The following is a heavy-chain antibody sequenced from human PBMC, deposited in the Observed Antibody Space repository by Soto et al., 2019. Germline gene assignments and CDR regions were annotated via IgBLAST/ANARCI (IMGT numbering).Heavy chain of an antibody. V-gene: IGHV2-5*02. J-gene: IGHJ4*02. Sequence: QITLKESGPPLVRPTQTLTLTCAFSGFSLSTSGVGVGWIRQPPGKALEWLAVIYWDDSKHYSPSLMSRLTITKDASKNQVVFTMTNMDPMDTGTYYCAHKGPEDWPLDYWGQGTLVTVSS. CDR2: IYWDDSK. D-gene: IGHD3-9*01. CDR3: AHKGPEDWPLDY. CDR1: GFSLSTSGVG.